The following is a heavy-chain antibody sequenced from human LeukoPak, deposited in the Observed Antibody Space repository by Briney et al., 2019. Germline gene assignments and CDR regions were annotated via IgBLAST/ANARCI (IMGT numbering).Heavy chain of an antibody. CDR1: GYTFTSYG. J-gene: IGHJ3*02. V-gene: IGHV1-18*01. Sequence: SSVKVSCKASGYTFTSYGISWVRQAPGQGLEWMGWISAYNGNTNYAQKLQGRVTMTTDTSTSTAYMELRSLRSDDTAVYYCAGGLRITMIVVVENDAFDIWGQGTMVTVSS. CDR2: ISAYNGNT. D-gene: IGHD3-22*01. CDR3: AGGLRITMIVVVENDAFDI.